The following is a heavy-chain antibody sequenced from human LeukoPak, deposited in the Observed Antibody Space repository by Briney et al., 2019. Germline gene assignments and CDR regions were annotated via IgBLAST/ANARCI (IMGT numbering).Heavy chain of an antibody. D-gene: IGHD2-15*01. Sequence: SGPTLVNPTQTLTLTCTFSGFSLSTVGVGVGWIRQPPGKALEWLALIYWDGDKRYSPSLKSRLTMIKDTSKTHVLLTMTNLDPVDTATYYCARSYLGCVGGSCYESGFVHWGQGTLVTVSS. J-gene: IGHJ4*02. CDR3: ARSYLGCVGGSCYESGFVH. CDR1: GFSLSTVGVG. V-gene: IGHV2-5*02. CDR2: IYWDGDK.